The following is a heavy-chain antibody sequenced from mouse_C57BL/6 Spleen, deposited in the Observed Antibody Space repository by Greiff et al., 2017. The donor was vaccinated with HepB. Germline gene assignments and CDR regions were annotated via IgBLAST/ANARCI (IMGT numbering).Heavy chain of an antibody. Sequence: LVESGPELVKPGASVKISCKASGYAFSSSWMNWVKQRPGKGLEWIGRIYPGDGDTNYNGKFKGKATLTADKSSSTAYMQLSSLTSEDSAVYFCASPYSNSYYAMDYWGQGTSVTVSS. D-gene: IGHD2-5*01. CDR3: ASPYSNSYYAMDY. CDR1: GYAFSSSW. CDR2: IYPGDGDT. J-gene: IGHJ4*01. V-gene: IGHV1-82*01.